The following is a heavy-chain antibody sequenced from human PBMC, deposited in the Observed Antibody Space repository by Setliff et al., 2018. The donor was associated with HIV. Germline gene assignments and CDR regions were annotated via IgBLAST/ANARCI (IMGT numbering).Heavy chain of an antibody. V-gene: IGHV3-20*04. Sequence: GGSLRLSCAASGFKFDDYGMSWVRQAPGKGLEWVSGLNWRGDDTGYADSVEGRFTISRDKSITTAYLQWSSLKVSDTAIYYCARLKPYYYGMDVWGQGTTVTVSS. CDR3: ARLKPYYYGMDV. CDR1: GFKFDDYG. CDR2: LNWRGDDT. J-gene: IGHJ6*02.